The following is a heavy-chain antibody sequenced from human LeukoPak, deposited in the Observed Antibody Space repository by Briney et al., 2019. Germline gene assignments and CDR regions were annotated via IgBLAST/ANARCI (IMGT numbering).Heavy chain of an antibody. CDR2: ISSSSSYI. D-gene: IGHD1-26*01. J-gene: IGHJ3*02. Sequence: GGSLRLSCAASGFTFSSYSMNWVRQAPGKGLEWVSSISSSSSYIYYADSVKGRFTISRDNAKNSLYLQMNSLRAEDTAVYYCARDKSGSYFGDAFDIWGQGTMVTVSS. CDR3: ARDKSGSYFGDAFDI. CDR1: GFTFSSYS. V-gene: IGHV3-21*01.